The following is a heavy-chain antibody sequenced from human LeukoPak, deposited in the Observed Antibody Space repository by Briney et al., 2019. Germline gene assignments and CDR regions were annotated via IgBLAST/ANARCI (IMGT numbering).Heavy chain of an antibody. CDR3: ARAREKYCDILTGYYTFDY. J-gene: IGHJ4*02. CDR1: GGTFSIYA. CDR2: IVPVSGAA. Sequence: ASVKVSCKTSGGTFSIYAITWARQAPGQGLEWVGEIVPVSGAADYPQKFQGRVTLTTDASTSTAYMELNSLRSEDTAVYYCARAREKYCDILTGYYTFDYWGQGTRVTVTS. D-gene: IGHD3-9*01. V-gene: IGHV1-69*05.